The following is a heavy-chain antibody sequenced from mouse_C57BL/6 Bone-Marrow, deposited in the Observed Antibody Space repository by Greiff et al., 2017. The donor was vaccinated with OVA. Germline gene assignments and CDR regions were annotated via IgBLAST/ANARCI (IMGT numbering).Heavy chain of an antibody. CDR1: GFNIKDYY. V-gene: IGHV14-2*01. CDR3: ARGGLRRRGGNYFDY. Sequence: DVQLQESGAELVKPGASVKLSCTASGFNIKDYYMHWVKQRTEQGLEWIRRIDPEDGETKYAPKFQGKATITADTSSNTAYLQLSSLTSEDTAVYYCARGGLRRRGGNYFDYWGQGTTLTVSS. D-gene: IGHD2-4*01. CDR2: IDPEDGET. J-gene: IGHJ2*01.